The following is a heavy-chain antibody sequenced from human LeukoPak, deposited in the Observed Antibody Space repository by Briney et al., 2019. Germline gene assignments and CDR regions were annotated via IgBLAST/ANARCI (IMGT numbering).Heavy chain of an antibody. V-gene: IGHV3-7*01. J-gene: IGHJ4*02. CDR3: ARGLSSAWYNIPIDY. Sequence: GGSLRLSCAASGFTFSNYWMTWVRQAPGKGLEWVANIKHNGSEDYYLDSVKGRFTISRDNAKSSMWLQMNSLRDEDTAVYYCARGLSSAWYNIPIDYWGQGTLVTVSS. CDR1: GFTFSNYW. CDR2: IKHNGSED. D-gene: IGHD6-19*01.